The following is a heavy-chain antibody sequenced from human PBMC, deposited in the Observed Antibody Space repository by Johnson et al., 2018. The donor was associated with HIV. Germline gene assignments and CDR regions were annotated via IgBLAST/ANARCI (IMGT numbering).Heavy chain of an antibody. CDR2: MSYDGSFQ. J-gene: IGHJ3*02. D-gene: IGHD6-6*01. CDR1: GFTFDDYA. V-gene: IGHV3-30*01. CDR3: AKDSALDSSSSGAFDI. Sequence: QVQLVESGGGLVQPGRSLRLSCVASGFTFDDYAMHWVRQAPGKGLEWVAVMSYDGSFQDYADSVRGRFTISRDNSKNTLYLQMNSLRAEDTALYYCAKDSALDSSSSGAFDIWGQGTMVTVSS.